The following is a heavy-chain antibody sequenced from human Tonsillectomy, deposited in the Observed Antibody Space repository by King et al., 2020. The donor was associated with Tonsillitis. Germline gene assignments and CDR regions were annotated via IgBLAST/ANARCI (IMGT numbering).Heavy chain of an antibody. J-gene: IGHJ4*02. CDR3: ARALAAADDY. Sequence: VQLVESGGGVVQPGRSLRLSCAASGFTFSSYSMHWVRQASGKGLEWVAVISYDGSNKYYADSVKGRVTISRDNSKNTLYLQMNSLRAEDTAVYYCARALAAADDYWGQGTLVTVSS. CDR1: GFTFSSYS. CDR2: ISYDGSNK. V-gene: IGHV3-30-3*01. D-gene: IGHD6-13*01.